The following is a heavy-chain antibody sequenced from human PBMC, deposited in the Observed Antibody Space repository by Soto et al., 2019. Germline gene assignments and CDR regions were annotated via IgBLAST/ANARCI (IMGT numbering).Heavy chain of an antibody. V-gene: IGHV1-69*13. J-gene: IGHJ5*02. CDR1: GGTFSSYA. CDR2: IIPIFGTA. D-gene: IGHD3-22*01. CDR3: ASPYYYDSSGYRNWFDP. Sequence: ASVKVSCKASGGTFSSYAISWVRQAPGQGLEWMGGIIPIFGTANYAQKFQGRVTITADESTSTAYMELSSLRSEDTAVYYCASPYYYDSSGYRNWFDPWGQGTLVTVSS.